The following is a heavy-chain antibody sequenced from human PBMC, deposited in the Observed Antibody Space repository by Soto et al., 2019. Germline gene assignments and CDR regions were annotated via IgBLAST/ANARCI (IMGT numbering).Heavy chain of an antibody. Sequence: EVQLVESGGGLVQPGRSLRLSCAASGFTFDDYAMHWVRQVPGKGLEWVSGISWNSGNIGYADSVKCRFTISRDNAKNSLYLQMNSLRVEDTALYYCAKDTYSSSPYYMDVWGKWTTVTVSS. CDR2: ISWNSGNI. CDR1: GFTFDDYA. J-gene: IGHJ6*03. CDR3: AKDTYSSSPYYMDV. D-gene: IGHD6-6*01. V-gene: IGHV3-9*01.